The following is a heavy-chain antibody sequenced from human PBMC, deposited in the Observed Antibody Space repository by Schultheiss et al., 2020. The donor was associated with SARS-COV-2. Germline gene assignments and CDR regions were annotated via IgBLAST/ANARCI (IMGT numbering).Heavy chain of an antibody. J-gene: IGHJ4*02. V-gene: IGHV3-53*01. Sequence: GGSLRLSCAASGFNVSSNYMSWVRQAPGKGLECVSAIYTGGSRYYADSVKGRFTISRDNSKNTLYLQMNSLRAEDTAVYYCARVSKGWSYFDHWGQGALVTVSS. CDR3: ARVSKGWSYFDH. CDR1: GFNVSSNY. D-gene: IGHD6-19*01. CDR2: IYTGGSR.